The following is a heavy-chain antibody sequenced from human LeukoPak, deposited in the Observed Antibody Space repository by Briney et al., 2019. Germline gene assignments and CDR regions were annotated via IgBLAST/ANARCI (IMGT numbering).Heavy chain of an antibody. CDR2: IYPSDSDT. CDR3: ARLGDYFDM. CDR1: GYIFGSSW. J-gene: IGHJ3*02. V-gene: IGHV5-51*01. D-gene: IGHD3-16*01. Sequence: GESLKISCKGSGYIFGSSWIAWVRQMPGKGVEWMGIIYPSDSDTRYSPSFQGQVTISADKSINTAYLQWSRLKASDTATYYCARLGDYFDMWGQGTMVTVSS.